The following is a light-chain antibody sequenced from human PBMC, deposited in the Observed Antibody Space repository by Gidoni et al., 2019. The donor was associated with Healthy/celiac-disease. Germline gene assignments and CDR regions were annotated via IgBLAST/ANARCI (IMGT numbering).Light chain of an antibody. CDR1: QSVSSY. CDR3: QQRSNWYT. CDR2: DAS. J-gene: IGKJ2*01. V-gene: IGKV3-11*01. Sequence: IVLTPSPATLSLSPGEWATLSCRASQSVSSYLAWYQQKPGQAPRLLIYDASNRATGIPARFSGSGSGTDFTLTISSLEPEDFAVYYCQQRSNWYTFGQGTKLEIK.